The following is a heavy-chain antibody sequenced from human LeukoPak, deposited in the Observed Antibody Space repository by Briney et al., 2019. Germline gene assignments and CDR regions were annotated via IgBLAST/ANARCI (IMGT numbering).Heavy chain of an antibody. CDR1: GGTFSSYA. CDR3: ASGYDSSGYYLGLDY. D-gene: IGHD3-22*01. J-gene: IGHJ4*02. Sequence: SVKVSCKASGGTFSSYAISWVRQAPGQGLEWMGRIIPIFGIANYARKFQGRVTITADKSTSTAYMELSSLRSEDTAVYYCASGYDSSGYYLGLDYWGQGTLVTVSS. CDR2: IIPIFGIA. V-gene: IGHV1-69*04.